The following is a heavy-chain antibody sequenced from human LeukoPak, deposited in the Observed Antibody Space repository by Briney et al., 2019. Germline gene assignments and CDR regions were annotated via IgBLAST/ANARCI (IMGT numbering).Heavy chain of an antibody. CDR1: GGSISSHY. CDR2: IYYSGNT. D-gene: IGHD5-18*01. CDR3: ARLGDSFQYNWFDP. Sequence: PSETLSLTCTVSGGSISSHYWSWIRQPPGKELEWIGYIYYSGNTNYNPSLKSRVTISVDTSKNQFSLKLTSVTAADTAVYYCARLGDSFQYNWFDPWGQGTLVTVSS. V-gene: IGHV4-59*08. J-gene: IGHJ5*02.